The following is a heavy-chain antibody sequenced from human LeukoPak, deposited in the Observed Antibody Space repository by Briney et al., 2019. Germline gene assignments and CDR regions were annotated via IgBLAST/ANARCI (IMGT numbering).Heavy chain of an antibody. CDR3: ARAIRGSKIASRYYYYYMDV. D-gene: IGHD3-10*01. V-gene: IGHV1-69*06. CDR2: ITPMFDTA. J-gene: IGHJ6*03. CDR1: GGTFNSYA. Sequence: ASVKVSCKASGGTFNSYAINWVRQAPGQGLEWMGGITPMFDTANYARKFQGRVRITADKSTSTAYMELSSLRSEDTAVYYCARAIRGSKIASRYYYYYMDVWGKGTTVTVSS.